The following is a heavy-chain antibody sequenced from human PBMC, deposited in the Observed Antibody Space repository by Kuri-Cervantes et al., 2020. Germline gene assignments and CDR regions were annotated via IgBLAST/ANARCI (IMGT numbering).Heavy chain of an antibody. CDR3: ARGRWIQLWARKYYFDY. V-gene: IGHV3-64*01. CDR2: ISSNGGST. D-gene: IGHD5-18*01. J-gene: IGHJ4*02. Sequence: GGSLRLSCAASGFTFSSHAMHWVRQAPGKGLEYVSAISSNGGSTYYANSVKGRFTISRDNSKNTLYLQMGSLRAEDMAVYYCARGRWIQLWARKYYFDYWGQGTLVTVSS. CDR1: GFTFSSHA.